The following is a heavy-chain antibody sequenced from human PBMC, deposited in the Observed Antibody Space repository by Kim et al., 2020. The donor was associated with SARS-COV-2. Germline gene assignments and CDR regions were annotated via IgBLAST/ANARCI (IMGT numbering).Heavy chain of an antibody. CDR3: ARGWKDV. D-gene: IGHD1-1*01. V-gene: IGHV3-48*03. J-gene: IGHJ6*02. Sequence: GGSLRLSCAASGFTVSSYEMNWVRQAPGKGLEWITTYATSTYYTDSVKGRFTISRDNAKNSLYLQMNSLRAEDTALYYCARGWKDVWGQGTTVTVSS. CDR2: ITTYATST. CDR1: GFTVSSYE.